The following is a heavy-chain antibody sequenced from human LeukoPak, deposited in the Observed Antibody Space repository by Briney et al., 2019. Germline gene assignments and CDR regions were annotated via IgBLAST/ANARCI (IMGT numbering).Heavy chain of an antibody. CDR3: ARDTAPPHLWFGELYCYGMDV. CDR2: IYTSGST. CDR1: GGSISSYY. J-gene: IGHJ6*02. D-gene: IGHD3-10*01. Sequence: PSETLSLTCTVSGGSISSYYWSWIRQPAGKGLEWIGRIYTSGSTNYNPSLKSRVTMSVDTSKNQFSLKLSSVTAADTAVYYCARDTAPPHLWFGELYCYGMDVWGQGTTVTVSS. V-gene: IGHV4-4*07.